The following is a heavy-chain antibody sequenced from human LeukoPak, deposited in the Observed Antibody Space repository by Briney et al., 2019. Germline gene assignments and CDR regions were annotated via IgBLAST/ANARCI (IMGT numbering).Heavy chain of an antibody. D-gene: IGHD1-26*01. CDR2: IVVGSGNT. CDR3: ARDNSVGDNAWWFDP. V-gene: IGHV1-58*02. Sequence: SVKVSCKASGFTFTSSAMQWVRQARGQRLEWIGWIVVGSGNTNYAQKFQERVTMTRDMSTSTDYMELSSLRSEDTAVYYCARDNSVGDNAWWFDPWGQGTLVIVSS. J-gene: IGHJ5*02. CDR1: GFTFTSSA.